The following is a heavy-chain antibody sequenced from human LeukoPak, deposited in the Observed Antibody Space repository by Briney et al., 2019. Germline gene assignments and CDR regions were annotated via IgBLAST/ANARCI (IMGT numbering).Heavy chain of an antibody. CDR1: GLTFSNAW. D-gene: IGHD3/OR15-3a*01. CDR2: IKRKGDDGTI. Sequence: GGSLRLSCAASGLTFSNAWMSWVRQAPGRGLEWVGRIKRKGDDGTIDYAAPVKGRLSISRDDSKNTLYLQMNSLKSEDTAVYYCTAGTGRSDFDYWGQGTLVTVSS. V-gene: IGHV3-15*01. CDR3: TAGTGRSDFDY. J-gene: IGHJ4*02.